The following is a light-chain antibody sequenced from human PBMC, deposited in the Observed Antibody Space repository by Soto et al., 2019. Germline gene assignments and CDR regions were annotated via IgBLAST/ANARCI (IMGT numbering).Light chain of an antibody. Sequence: QSALTQPPSASGSPGQSGTISCTGTSSDVGGYNYVSWYQQHPGKAPKLMIYEVSKRPSGVPDRFSGSKSGNTASLTVSGLQAEDEADYYCSSYAGSDTPFVFGTGT. V-gene: IGLV2-8*01. J-gene: IGLJ1*01. CDR2: EVS. CDR3: SSYAGSDTPFV. CDR1: SSDVGGYNY.